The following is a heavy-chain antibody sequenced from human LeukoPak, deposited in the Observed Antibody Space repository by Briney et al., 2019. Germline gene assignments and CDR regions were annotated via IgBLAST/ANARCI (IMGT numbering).Heavy chain of an antibody. CDR1: GFTFSSYD. CDR2: ISSNGDNT. D-gene: IGHD3-22*01. V-gene: IGHV3-64*04. J-gene: IGHJ4*02. CDR3: ARSYYDSSGYPHSDLDY. Sequence: GGSLRLSCSASGFTFSSYDVQWVRQAPGKGLEYVSAISSNGDNTYYADSVKGRFTISRDNAKYSLYLQMTSLRAEDTAVYYCARSYYDSSGYPHSDLDYWGQGTLVTVSS.